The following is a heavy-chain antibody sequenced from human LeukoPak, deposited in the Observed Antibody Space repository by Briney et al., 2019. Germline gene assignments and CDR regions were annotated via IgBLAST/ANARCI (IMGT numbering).Heavy chain of an antibody. J-gene: IGHJ3*02. Sequence: QPGGSLRLSCAASGFTVSSNYMSWVRQAPGKGLEWASYSYSGGSTYYADSVKGRLTISRDNSKNTLYLQMNSLRAEDTAVYYCAREQGTVTTDDAFDIWGQGTMVTVSS. D-gene: IGHD4-17*01. CDR2: SYSGGST. V-gene: IGHV3-53*01. CDR3: AREQGTVTTDDAFDI. CDR1: GFTVSSNY.